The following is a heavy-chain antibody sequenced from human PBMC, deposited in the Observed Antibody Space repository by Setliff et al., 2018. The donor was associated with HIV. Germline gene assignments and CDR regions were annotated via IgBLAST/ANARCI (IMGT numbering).Heavy chain of an antibody. Sequence: SETLSLTCTVSGGSISSSSYYWGWIRQPPGKGLEWIGSIYYSGSTYYNPSLKSRVTISVDTSKNQFSLKLSSVTAADTAVYYCARAPGGAAAASYYYYYMDVWGKGTTVTV. V-gene: IGHV4-39*01. CDR3: ARAPGGAAAASYYYYYMDV. J-gene: IGHJ6*03. CDR1: GGSISSSSYY. CDR2: IYYSGST. D-gene: IGHD6-13*01.